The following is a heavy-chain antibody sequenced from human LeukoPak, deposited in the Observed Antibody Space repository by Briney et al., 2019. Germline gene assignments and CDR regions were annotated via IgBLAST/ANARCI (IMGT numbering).Heavy chain of an antibody. CDR2: IYRSGST. V-gene: IGHV4-61*09. Sequence: SETLSLTCTVSGGSISSGGYYWSWIRQPAGERLEWIGHIYRSGSTNYNPSLKSRVTISVDTSKNQFSLKLSSVTAADTAVYYCARDRYYYDSGSYYSAFDTWGQGTLVTVSS. CDR3: ARDRYYYDSGSYYSAFDT. J-gene: IGHJ3*02. CDR1: GGSISSGGYY. D-gene: IGHD3-22*01.